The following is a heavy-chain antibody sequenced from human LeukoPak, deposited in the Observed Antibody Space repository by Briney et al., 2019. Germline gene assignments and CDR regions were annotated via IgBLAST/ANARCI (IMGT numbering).Heavy chain of an antibody. J-gene: IGHJ4*02. CDR2: ISYDGSNK. CDR1: GFTFSSYG. V-gene: IGHV3-30*18. CDR3: AKDSTLGIGDY. D-gene: IGHD7-27*01. Sequence: GGSLRLSCAASGFTFSSYGMHWVRQAPGKGLEWVAVISYDGSNKYYADSVKGRFTISRDNSKNTLYLQMNSLRAEDTAVYYCAKDSTLGIGDYWGQGTLVTVSS.